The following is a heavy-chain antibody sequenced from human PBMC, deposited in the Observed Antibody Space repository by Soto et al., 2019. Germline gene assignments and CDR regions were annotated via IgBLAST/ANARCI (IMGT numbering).Heavy chain of an antibody. J-gene: IGHJ6*02. Sequence: PVGSLRLSGAASGFPFSRYAMSWVRQAPGKALEWVSGIISSGGSTYYAVSVKARFTISRDNSKDTLFRRVNRPRVEDTAVYSVMGAAPRGCNDVYFRMTVWGQGPTVTVSS. CDR3: MGAAPRGCNDVYFRMTV. V-gene: IGHV3-23*01. CDR2: IISSGGST. CDR1: GFPFSRYA. D-gene: IGHD1-1*01.